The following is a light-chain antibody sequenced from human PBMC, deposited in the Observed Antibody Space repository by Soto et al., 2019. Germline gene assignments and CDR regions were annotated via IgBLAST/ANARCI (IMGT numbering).Light chain of an antibody. Sequence: EIVMTQSPATLSVSPGERATLSCRASQSVSNNLAWFQQQPGQAPRLLIYQASTRATGIPATFSGSGSGTEFTLTISSLQSEDFAVYYCQQYNDRPGTFGQGTKVEIK. CDR2: QAS. CDR3: QQYNDRPGT. J-gene: IGKJ1*01. CDR1: QSVSNN. V-gene: IGKV3-15*01.